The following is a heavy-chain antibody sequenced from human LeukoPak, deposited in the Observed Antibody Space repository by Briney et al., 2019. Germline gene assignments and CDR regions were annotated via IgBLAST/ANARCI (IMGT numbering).Heavy chain of an antibody. D-gene: IGHD1-7*01. J-gene: IGHJ4*02. CDR3: ARASKPFITGTTSYFDY. CDR1: GYTFTSYY. CDR2: INPGGGST. Sequence: GASVKVSCKASGYTFTSYYMHWVRQAPGQGLEWMGIINPGGGSTSYAQKFRGRVTMTRDMSTSTVYMELSSLRSEDTAVYYCARASKPFITGTTSYFDYWGQGTLVTVSS. V-gene: IGHV1-46*01.